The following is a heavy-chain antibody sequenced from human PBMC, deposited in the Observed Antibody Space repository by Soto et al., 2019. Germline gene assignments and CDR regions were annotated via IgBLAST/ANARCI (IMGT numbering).Heavy chain of an antibody. D-gene: IGHD6-19*01. Sequence: PKKGLEWIAYIYYSGSTNYNPSLKSRVTMSVDTSKNQFSLKLSSVTAADTAVYYCARIVAVASVLTDYYYCMDVWGKGNTVSVSS. V-gene: IGHV4-59*01. CDR3: ARIVAVASVLTDYYYCMDV. CDR2: IYYSGST. J-gene: IGHJ6*03.